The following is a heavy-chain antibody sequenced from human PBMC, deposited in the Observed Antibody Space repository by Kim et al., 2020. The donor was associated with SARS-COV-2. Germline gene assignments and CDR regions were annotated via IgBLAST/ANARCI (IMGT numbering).Heavy chain of an antibody. D-gene: IGHD3-10*01. J-gene: IGHJ2*01. CDR2: INASGST. V-gene: IGHV4-34*01. CDR3: ARGRGGDGWYFDL. CDR1: TGSFSGYY. Sequence: SETLSLTCAVYTGSFSGYYWSWIRQPPGKGLEWIGEINASGSTNYNPSLKSRISISVDTSKIQFSLRLNSVTAADTAVYYCARGRGGDGWYFDLWGRDSLVTVSS.